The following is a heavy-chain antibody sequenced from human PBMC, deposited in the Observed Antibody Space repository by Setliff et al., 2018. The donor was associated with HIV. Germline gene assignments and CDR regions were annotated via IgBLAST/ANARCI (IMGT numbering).Heavy chain of an antibody. V-gene: IGHV4-39*07. CDR1: GGSISSGTYY. D-gene: IGHD1-1*01. CDR2: FYYSGNT. Sequence: PSETLSLTCSVSGGSISSGTYYWGWIRQPPGKGLEWIGSFYYSGNTYYNPSLKSRVTISVDASRNQFSLKLNSVTAEDTAVYYCARGAHDSYYFDYWGQGTLVTVSS. J-gene: IGHJ4*02. CDR3: ARGAHDSYYFDY.